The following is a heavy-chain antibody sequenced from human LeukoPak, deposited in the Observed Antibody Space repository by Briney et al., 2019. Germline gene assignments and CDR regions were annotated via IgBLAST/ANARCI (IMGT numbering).Heavy chain of an antibody. CDR2: ISYDGSNK. Sequence: GRSLRLSCAASGFTFSSYAMHWVRQAPGKGLEWVAVISYDGSNKYYADSVKGRFTISRDNARNMLYLQMNSLRPEDTAVYYCAARISVGYWGQGTLVTVSS. CDR1: GFTFSSYA. CDR3: AARISVGY. V-gene: IGHV3-30*04. D-gene: IGHD6-19*01. J-gene: IGHJ4*02.